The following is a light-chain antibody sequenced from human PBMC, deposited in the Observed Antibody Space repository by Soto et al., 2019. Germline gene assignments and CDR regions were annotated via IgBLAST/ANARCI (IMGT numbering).Light chain of an antibody. V-gene: IGKV1-39*01. CDR2: SAT. CDR1: QSFSNY. J-gene: IGKJ1*01. CDR3: QQTYTIPWT. Sequence: DIQMTQSPSSVSASVGDRVTITCRTSQSFSNYLAWYQHRPGKAPKLLIYSATVLQSGVPSRFSGSGSGTAFTHTIGRLQPEDSATYYCQQTYTIPWTFGQGTRVEIK.